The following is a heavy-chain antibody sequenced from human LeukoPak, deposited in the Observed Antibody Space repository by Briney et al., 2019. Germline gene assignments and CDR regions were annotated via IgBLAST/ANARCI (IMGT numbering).Heavy chain of an antibody. Sequence: GGSLRLSCAASGFTFSDYYMTWIRQAPGKGLEWLAFISGSGDSLYYADSVEGRFTISRDNAKGSLYLQMNDLRAEDTAVYYCARGSPINYYDSSGYYSGINYLDYWGQGTLVTVSS. CDR1: GFTFSDYY. J-gene: IGHJ4*02. CDR3: ARGSPINYYDSSGYYSGINYLDY. V-gene: IGHV3-11*01. CDR2: ISGSGDSL. D-gene: IGHD3-22*01.